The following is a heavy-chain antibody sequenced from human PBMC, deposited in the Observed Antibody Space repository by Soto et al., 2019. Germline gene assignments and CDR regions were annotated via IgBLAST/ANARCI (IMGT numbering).Heavy chain of an antibody. CDR3: ARGNRLQLWSRDY. J-gene: IGHJ4*02. V-gene: IGHV1-8*01. CDR2: MNPNTGNT. CDR1: GYSFTSYD. D-gene: IGHD5-18*01. Sequence: QVQLVQSGAEVKKPGASVKVSCKASGYSFTSYDISWVRQVAGHGLEWVGWMNPNTGNTGYAQKFEGRVIMTMDTSITTASMKLSSLGSEDTAVYYCARGNRLQLWSRDYWGQGTLVTVSS.